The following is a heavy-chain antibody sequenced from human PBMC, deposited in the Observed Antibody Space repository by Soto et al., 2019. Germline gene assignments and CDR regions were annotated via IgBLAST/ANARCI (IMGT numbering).Heavy chain of an antibody. CDR3: TTDGRIAVAGVWFDP. J-gene: IGHJ5*02. D-gene: IGHD6-19*01. CDR1: GFTFSNAW. V-gene: IGHV3-15*01. CDR2: IISKTDGGTT. Sequence: EVQLVESGGGLVKPGGSLRLSCAASGFTFSNAWMSWVRQAPGKGLEWVGRIISKTDGGTTDYAAPVKGRFTISRDDSKNTLYLQMNSLKTEDTAVYYCTTDGRIAVAGVWFDPWGQGTLVTVSS.